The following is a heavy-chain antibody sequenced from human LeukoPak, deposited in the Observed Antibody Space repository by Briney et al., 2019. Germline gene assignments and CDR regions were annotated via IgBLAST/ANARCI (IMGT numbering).Heavy chain of an antibody. CDR1: GASISNNRYY. V-gene: IGHV4-39*01. Sequence: SETLSLTCTVSGASISNNRYYWAWIRQPPGGALEWIGSIYFGGNTFYNPSLMSRVTISIDTSKNQFSLRLSSVTAVDTAIYYCARRTIVATIDYWGQGMLVTVSS. CDR2: IYFGGNT. D-gene: IGHD5-12*01. CDR3: ARRTIVATIDY. J-gene: IGHJ4*02.